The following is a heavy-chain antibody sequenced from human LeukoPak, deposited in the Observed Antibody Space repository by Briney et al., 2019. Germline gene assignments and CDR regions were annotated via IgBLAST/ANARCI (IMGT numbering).Heavy chain of an antibody. CDR2: ISWNSGSI. V-gene: IGHV3-9*01. D-gene: IGHD6-13*01. CDR3: AKDIGYSSSQGYFDY. CDR1: GFTFDDYA. Sequence: GGSLRLSCAASGFTFDDYAMPWVRHAPGKGLEGVSGISWNSGSIGYADSVKGRFTISRDNAKNSLYLQMNSLRAEDTALYYCAKDIGYSSSQGYFDYWGQGTLVTVSS. J-gene: IGHJ4*02.